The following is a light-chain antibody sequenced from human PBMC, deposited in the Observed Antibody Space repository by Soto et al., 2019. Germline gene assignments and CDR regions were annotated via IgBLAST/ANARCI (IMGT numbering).Light chain of an antibody. Sequence: SYELTQPLSVSVALGQTARITCGGNNIGSKYVHWYQQKPGQAPVLVIYRDSNRPSGIPERFSGSNSGNTATQTISRAQAGDEADYYCQVWDSNVVFGGGTKLTVL. J-gene: IGLJ2*01. V-gene: IGLV3-9*01. CDR2: RDS. CDR3: QVWDSNVV. CDR1: NIGSKY.